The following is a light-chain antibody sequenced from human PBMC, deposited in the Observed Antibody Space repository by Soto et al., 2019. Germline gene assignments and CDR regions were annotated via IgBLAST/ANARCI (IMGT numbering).Light chain of an antibody. V-gene: IGKV1-8*01. Sequence: AIRMTQSPSSLSASTGDRVTITCRARQGISSYLAWYQQKPGKAPKLLIYAASTLQSGVPSRLSGSGSGTDFTLTISCLQSEDFATYYCQQYYSYPRTFGQGTKLEIK. J-gene: IGKJ2*01. CDR2: AAS. CDR3: QQYYSYPRT. CDR1: QGISSY.